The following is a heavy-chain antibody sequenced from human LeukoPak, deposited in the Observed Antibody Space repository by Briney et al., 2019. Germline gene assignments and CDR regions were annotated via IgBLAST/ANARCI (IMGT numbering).Heavy chain of an antibody. CDR1: GGSISSSSYY. CDR3: ARRRRLGYFDY. J-gene: IGHJ4*02. CDR2: IYYSGST. V-gene: IGHV4-39*01. Sequence: SETLSLTCTVSGGSISSSSYYWGWIRQPPEKGLEWIGSIYYSGSTYYNPSLKSRVTISVDTSKNQFSLKLSSVTAADTAVYYCARRRRLGYFDYWGQGTLVTVSS. D-gene: IGHD3-16*01.